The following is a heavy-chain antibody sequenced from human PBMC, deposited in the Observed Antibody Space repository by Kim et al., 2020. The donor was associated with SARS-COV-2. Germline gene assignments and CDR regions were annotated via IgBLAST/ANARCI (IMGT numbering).Heavy chain of an antibody. CDR2: MHYSGST. D-gene: IGHD3-16*01. CDR1: GGSFSDYY. Sequence: SETLSLTCTVSGGSFSDYYWNWIRQPPGKGLEWIGYMHYSGSTSYNPSLKSRVTISVDTSKNQFSLKMTSVTAADTAVYYCARSRQFRGGLDYWGQGTLVTVSS. J-gene: IGHJ4*02. V-gene: IGHV4-59*13. CDR3: ARSRQFRGGLDY.